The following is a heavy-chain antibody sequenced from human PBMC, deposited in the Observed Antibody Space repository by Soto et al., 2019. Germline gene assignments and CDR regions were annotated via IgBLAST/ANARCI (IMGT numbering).Heavy chain of an antibody. J-gene: IGHJ4*02. Sequence: SETLSLTCTVSGGSISSYYWSWIRQPAGKGLEWIGRIYTSGSTNYNPSLKSRVTMSVDTSKNQFSLKLSSVTAADTAVYYCARGGKTVGLSTFDYWGQGTLVTVSS. CDR3: ARGGKTVGLSTFDY. D-gene: IGHD3-16*01. CDR1: GGSISSYY. V-gene: IGHV4-4*07. CDR2: IYTSGST.